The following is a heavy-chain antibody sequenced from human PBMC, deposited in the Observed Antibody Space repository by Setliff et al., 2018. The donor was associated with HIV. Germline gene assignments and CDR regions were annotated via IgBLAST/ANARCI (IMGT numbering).Heavy chain of an antibody. CDR1: GGSISSSTYY. V-gene: IGHV4-39*01. CDR2: IYYSGCT. Sequence: PSETLSLTCTVSGGSISSSTYYWGWIRQPPGKGLEWIGTIYYSGCTYYNPSLKSRLTISVDTSKNQFSLKLSSVTAADTAVYYCARAVHSGWYYFDYWGQGTLVTVSS. J-gene: IGHJ4*02. D-gene: IGHD6-19*01. CDR3: ARAVHSGWYYFDY.